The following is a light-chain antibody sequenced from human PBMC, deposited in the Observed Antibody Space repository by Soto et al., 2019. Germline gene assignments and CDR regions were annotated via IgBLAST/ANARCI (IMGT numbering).Light chain of an antibody. CDR3: QQYNRYSLT. Sequence: DIQMTQSPSTLSASVGDRVTITCRASQSISSWFAWYQQKPGKAPKLLIYRESSLESGVPSRFSGSGSGTEFTLTISSLQPDDFATYYCQQYNRYSLTFGQGTEVEIK. CDR2: RES. J-gene: IGKJ1*01. V-gene: IGKV1-5*03. CDR1: QSISSW.